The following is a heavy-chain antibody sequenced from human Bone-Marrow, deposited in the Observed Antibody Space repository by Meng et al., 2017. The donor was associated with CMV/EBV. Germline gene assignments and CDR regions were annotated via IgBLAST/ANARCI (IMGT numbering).Heavy chain of an antibody. Sequence: SETLSLTCTVSGGSISNYYWSWIRQSPGRGLEWIGYIYSSGNTNYNPSLKSRVTISVDASKNQFSLRLSSVTAADTAIYYCARGGWYVGTSYWGQGTLVTVSS. CDR3: ARGGWYVGTSY. D-gene: IGHD6-19*01. J-gene: IGHJ4*02. CDR1: GGSISNYY. CDR2: IYSSGNT. V-gene: IGHV4-59*01.